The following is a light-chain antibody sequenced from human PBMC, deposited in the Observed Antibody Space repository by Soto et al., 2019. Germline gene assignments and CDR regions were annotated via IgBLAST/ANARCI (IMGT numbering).Light chain of an antibody. CDR1: QTIDNY. V-gene: IGKV1-39*01. CDR3: QQCYNTPRT. J-gene: IGKJ1*01. CDR2: AAT. Sequence: DIQMTQAPSSLPASVGVRVTITCRASQTIDNYFNWYQQRPGKAPILLISAATTLQSGVPTQYSGSGSGTNFTLTITILQPEDFATYYCQQCYNTPRTFGQGTKV.